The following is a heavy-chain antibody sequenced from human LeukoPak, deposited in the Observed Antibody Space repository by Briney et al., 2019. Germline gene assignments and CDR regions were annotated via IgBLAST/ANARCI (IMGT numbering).Heavy chain of an antibody. CDR3: ARAFRPYDFWSGYPVNYYYYYMDV. CDR2: RNPNRGNT. V-gene: IGHV1-8*01. J-gene: IGHJ6*03. CDR1: VYTFTRYD. Sequence: ASVKVSCKSSVYTFTRYDINWVRQATGQGREWMGWRNPNRGNTGYAQKFQGRVTMTRNTPISTAYMELSSLRSEDTAVYYCARAFRPYDFWSGYPVNYYYYYMDVWGKGTTVTVSS. D-gene: IGHD3-3*01.